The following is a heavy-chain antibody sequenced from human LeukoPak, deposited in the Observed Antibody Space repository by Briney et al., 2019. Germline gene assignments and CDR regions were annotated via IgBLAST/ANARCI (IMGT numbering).Heavy chain of an antibody. J-gene: IGHJ4*02. CDR3: TTARNMVRGVIPLDY. D-gene: IGHD3-10*01. Sequence: PSETLSLTCTVSGYSITSAYYWGWIRQPPGKGLEWVGRIRSKTDGGTTDYAAPVKGRFTISRDDSKNTLYLQMNSLKTGDTAVYYCTTARNMVRGVIPLDYWGQGTLVTVSS. CDR2: IRSKTDGGTT. V-gene: IGHV3-15*01. CDR1: GYSITSAYY.